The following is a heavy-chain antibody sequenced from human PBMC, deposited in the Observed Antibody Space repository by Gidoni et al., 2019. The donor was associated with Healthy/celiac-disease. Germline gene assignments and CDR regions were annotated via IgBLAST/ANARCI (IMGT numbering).Heavy chain of an antibody. CDR3: ASPPDSRGGY. D-gene: IGHD6-13*01. V-gene: IGHV3-11*06. J-gene: IGHJ4*02. CDR2: ISSSSIYT. CDR1: GCTFSDYY. Sequence: QVQLVESGGGLVKPGGSLRRSCAASGCTFSDYYMSWLRQAPGKGLEWVSYISSSSIYTNYADSVKVRFTISRDNAKNSLYLQMNSLRAEDTAVYYCASPPDSRGGYWGQGTLVTVSS.